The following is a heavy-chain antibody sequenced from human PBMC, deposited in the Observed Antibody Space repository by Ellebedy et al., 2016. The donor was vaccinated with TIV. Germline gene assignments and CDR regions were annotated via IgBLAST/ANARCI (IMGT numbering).Heavy chain of an antibody. CDR3: ARAQGGLLWLGELQNYDYTMDV. CDR1: GYTFTSYA. D-gene: IGHD3-10*01. Sequence: ASVKVSCKASGYTFTSYAMHWVRQAPGQRLEWMGWINAGNGNTKYSQKFQGRVTITRDTSASPAYMELSSLRSEDTAVYYCARAQGGLLWLGELQNYDYTMDVWGQGTTVTVSS. V-gene: IGHV1-3*01. J-gene: IGHJ6*02. CDR2: INAGNGNT.